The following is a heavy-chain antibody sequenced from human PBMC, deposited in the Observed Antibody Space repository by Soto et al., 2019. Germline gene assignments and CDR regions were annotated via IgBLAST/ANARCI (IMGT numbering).Heavy chain of an antibody. CDR2: IYSGGST. J-gene: IGHJ6*02. Sequence: GGSLRLSCAASGFTVSSNYMSWVRQAPGKGLEWVSVIYSGGSTYYADSVKGRFTNSRDNSKNTLYLQMNSLRAEDTAVYYCARAPFPRGMDVWGQGTTVTVSS. CDR1: GFTVSSNY. V-gene: IGHV3-66*01. CDR3: ARAPFPRGMDV.